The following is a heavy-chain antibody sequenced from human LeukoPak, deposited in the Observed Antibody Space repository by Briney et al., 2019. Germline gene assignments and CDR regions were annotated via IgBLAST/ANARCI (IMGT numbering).Heavy chain of an antibody. V-gene: IGHV3-30*03. J-gene: IGHJ3*02. CDR1: GFTFSSYS. D-gene: IGHD6-19*01. CDR2: IPYDGSDK. Sequence: GGSLRLSCVASGFTFSSYSMNWVRQAPGKGLEWVTFIPYDGSDKYYADSVKGQFTISRDNSKNTLYLQMNSLRAEDTAVYYCARGYSSGSDIWGQGTMVTVSS. CDR3: ARGYSSGSDI.